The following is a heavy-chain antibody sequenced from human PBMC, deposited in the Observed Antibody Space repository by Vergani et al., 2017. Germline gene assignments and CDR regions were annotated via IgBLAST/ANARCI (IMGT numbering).Heavy chain of an antibody. V-gene: IGHV3-21*01. D-gene: IGHD4-17*01. CDR1: GFTFSSYS. J-gene: IGHJ3*02. CDR3: ARDRYGDYAFDI. Sequence: EVQLLESGGGLVKPGGSLRLSCAASGFTFSSYSMNWVRQAPGKGLEWVSSIRSSSSYIYHADSVKGRFTISRDNAKNALYLQMNSLRAEDTAVYYCARDRYGDYAFDIWGQGTMVTVSS. CDR2: IRSSSSYI.